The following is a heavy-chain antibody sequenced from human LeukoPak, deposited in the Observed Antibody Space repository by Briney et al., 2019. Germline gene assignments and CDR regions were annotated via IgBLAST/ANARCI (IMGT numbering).Heavy chain of an antibody. CDR1: GYTFTGYY. CDR3: ARRGWSVTTGIDY. CDR2: INPNSGGT. Sequence: ASVKVSCKASGYTFTGYYMHWVRQAPGQGLEWMGWINPNSGGTNYAQKFQGRVTMTRDTSISTAYMELSRLRSDDTAVYYCARRGWSVTTGIDYWGQGTLVTVSS. D-gene: IGHD4-11*01. V-gene: IGHV1-2*02. J-gene: IGHJ4*02.